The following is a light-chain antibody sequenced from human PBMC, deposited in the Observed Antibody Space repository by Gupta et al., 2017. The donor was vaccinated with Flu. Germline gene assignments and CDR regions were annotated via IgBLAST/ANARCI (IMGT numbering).Light chain of an antibody. Sequence: EIALTQSQGTLSLSPGERATLSCRASQSVSSSYLVWYQQKPGQAPRHLIYGASSRDTGVADRFFGGGCGTTLSPLIISRQHEDFSAYYYQQHGSNSPLTFGGGTKVEIK. V-gene: IGKV3-20*01. CDR2: GAS. J-gene: IGKJ4*01. CDR1: QSVSSSY. CDR3: QQHGSNSPLT.